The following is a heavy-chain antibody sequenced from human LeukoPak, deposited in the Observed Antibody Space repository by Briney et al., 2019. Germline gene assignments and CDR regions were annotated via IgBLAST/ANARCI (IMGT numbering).Heavy chain of an antibody. Sequence: GGSLRLSCAASGFTFSSYGMHWVRQAPGKGLEWVAFIRYDGSNKYYADSVKGRFTISRDNSKNTLYLQMNSLRAEDTAVYYCARVGLLWFGELSHFDYWGQGTLVTVSS. D-gene: IGHD3-10*01. CDR2: IRYDGSNK. CDR1: GFTFSSYG. CDR3: ARVGLLWFGELSHFDY. J-gene: IGHJ4*02. V-gene: IGHV3-30*02.